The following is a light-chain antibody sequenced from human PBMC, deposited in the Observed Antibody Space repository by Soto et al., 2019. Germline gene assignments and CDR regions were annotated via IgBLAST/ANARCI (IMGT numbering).Light chain of an antibody. Sequence: EIVLTQSPGTLSLSPGERATLSCRASQSITNNYLAWYQQKPGQAPRLLIYGASSRATGIPDRFSGSVSGKDFTLTISRLEPEDFAVYYCQQYGSSLYTFGQGTKLEI. CDR1: QSITNNY. J-gene: IGKJ2*01. V-gene: IGKV3-20*01. CDR3: QQYGSSLYT. CDR2: GAS.